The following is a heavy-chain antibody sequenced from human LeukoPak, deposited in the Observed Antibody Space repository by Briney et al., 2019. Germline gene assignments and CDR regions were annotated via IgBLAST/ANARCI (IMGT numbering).Heavy chain of an antibody. D-gene: IGHD6-19*01. V-gene: IGHV4-59*08. Sequence: SETLSLTCTVSGGSISSYYWSWIRQPPGKGLAWIGYIYYSGSTNYNPSLKSRVTISVDTSKNQFSLKLSSVTAADTAVYYCARQGIAVAGFDPWGQGTLVTVSS. CDR2: IYYSGST. J-gene: IGHJ5*02. CDR3: ARQGIAVAGFDP. CDR1: GGSISSYY.